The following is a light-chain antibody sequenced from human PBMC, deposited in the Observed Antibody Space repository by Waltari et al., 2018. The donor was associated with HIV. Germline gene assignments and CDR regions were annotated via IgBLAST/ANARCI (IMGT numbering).Light chain of an antibody. V-gene: IGLV1-40*01. Sequence: QSVPTQPPSLSGAPGHRVTISCSGSTSNLGTISPLHRSQPPPRMAPQLLLSGDSNRPSGIPDRFSASKSGTSGSLTITGLQPEEEADYYCQTFDITLGGFYVFGTGTKVTVL. CDR2: GDS. CDR1: TSNLGTISP. CDR3: QTFDITLGGFYV. J-gene: IGLJ1*01.